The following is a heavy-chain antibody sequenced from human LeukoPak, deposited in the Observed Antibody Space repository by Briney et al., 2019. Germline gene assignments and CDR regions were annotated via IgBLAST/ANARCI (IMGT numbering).Heavy chain of an antibody. CDR3: ARDPSNTSGWKTWFDT. CDR1: GFIFTKYG. D-gene: IGHD6-19*01. J-gene: IGHJ5*02. V-gene: IGHV1-18*01. CDR2: ISGYSGDT. Sequence: ASVKVSCKASGFIFTKYGISWVRQAPGQGLEWVGWISGYSGDTNYAQNLQGRVTMTRDTSTTTVYMELRSLRSDDTAFYYCARDPSNTSGWKTWFDTWGQGTLVTVSS.